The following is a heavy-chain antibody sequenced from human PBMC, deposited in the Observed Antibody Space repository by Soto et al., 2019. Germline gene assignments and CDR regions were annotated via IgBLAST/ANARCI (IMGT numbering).Heavy chain of an antibody. CDR3: AYSTGWYRHDV. J-gene: IGHJ3*01. V-gene: IGHV4-4*02. CDR2: LLHGGTT. Sequence: QVQLQESGPGLVKPSGTLSLTCAVSGDSISSPKWWTWLRQPPGKGLEWIGDLLHGGTTNYNPSLQSRSNFTVGSFPNQVPPNLTSVTAADTAIYYCAYSTGWYRHDVWGQGTSVTVSS. CDR1: GDSISSPKW. D-gene: IGHD6-19*01.